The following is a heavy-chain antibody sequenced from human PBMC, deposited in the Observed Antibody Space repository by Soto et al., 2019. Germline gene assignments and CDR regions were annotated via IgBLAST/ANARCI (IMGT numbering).Heavy chain of an antibody. CDR1: GFTVISDY. J-gene: IGHJ4*02. CDR2: IFSDGRT. V-gene: IGHV3-66*01. CDR3: ARPAGGDYFDY. D-gene: IGHD3-16*01. Sequence: EVHLVESGGGLVQPGGSLRLSCAASGFTVISDYMSWVRQAPGKGLEWVSVIFSDGRTFYSDSVKGRFTISRDNSKNTVYLQMNSLRAEDTAVYYCARPAGGDYFDYWGQGSLVTVSS.